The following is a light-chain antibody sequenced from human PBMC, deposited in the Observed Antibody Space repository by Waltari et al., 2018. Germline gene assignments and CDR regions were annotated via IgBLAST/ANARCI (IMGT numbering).Light chain of an antibody. CDR3: QQYYSYSPWT. Sequence: AIRITQSPSSLSASTGDRVTITCRASQGISSYLAWYQQKPGKAPKLLIYAASTLQSGVPSRFSGSGSGTDFTLTISCLQSEDFATYYCQQYYSYSPWTFGPGTKVEIK. CDR1: QGISSY. CDR2: AAS. V-gene: IGKV1-8*01. J-gene: IGKJ1*01.